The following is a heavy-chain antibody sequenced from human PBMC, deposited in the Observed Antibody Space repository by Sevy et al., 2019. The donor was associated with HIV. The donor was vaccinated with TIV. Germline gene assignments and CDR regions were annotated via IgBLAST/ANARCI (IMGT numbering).Heavy chain of an antibody. Sequence: SETLSLTCTVSGGSINSDHWNWIRQPPGKGLEWIGYVYYTGGTNYNPSLKNRVTISVDRTKNYFSLKLTSVTAADTAVYYCARRNDFDIWGQGTMVTVSS. V-gene: IGHV4-59*08. CDR2: VYYTGGT. J-gene: IGHJ3*02. CDR3: ARRNDFDI. CDR1: GGSINSDH.